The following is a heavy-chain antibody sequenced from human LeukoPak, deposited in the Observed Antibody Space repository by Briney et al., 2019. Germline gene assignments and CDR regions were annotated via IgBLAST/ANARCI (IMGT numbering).Heavy chain of an antibody. Sequence: PSETLSLTCTVSGGSISSHYWSWIRQPLGKGLEWIGYIYYSGSSNYNPSLKSRVTISVDTSKNQFSLKLSSVTAADTAVYYCARYSSSWYIDYWGQGTLVTVSS. V-gene: IGHV4-59*11. CDR3: ARYSSSWYIDY. J-gene: IGHJ4*02. CDR2: IYYSGSS. D-gene: IGHD6-13*01. CDR1: GGSISSHY.